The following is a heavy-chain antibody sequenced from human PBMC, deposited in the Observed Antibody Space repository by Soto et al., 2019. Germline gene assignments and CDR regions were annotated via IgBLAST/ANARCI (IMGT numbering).Heavy chain of an antibody. D-gene: IGHD1-26*01. CDR1: GGSISSYY. CDR3: ARLSVGIVGATANFDY. CDR2: IYYSGST. V-gene: IGHV4-59*08. J-gene: IGHJ4*02. Sequence: PSETLSLTCTVSGGSISSYYWSWIRQPPGKGLEWIGYIYYSGSTNYNPSLKSRVTISVDTSKNQFSLKLSSVTAADTAVYYCARLSVGIVGATANFDYWGQGTLVTVS.